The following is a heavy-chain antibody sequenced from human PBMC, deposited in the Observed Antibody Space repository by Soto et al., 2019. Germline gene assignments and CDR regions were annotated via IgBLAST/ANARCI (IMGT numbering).Heavy chain of an antibody. CDR2: IYYSGST. V-gene: IGHV4-39*01. CDR1: GGSISSSSYY. Sequence: QLQLQESGPGLVKPSETLSLTCTVSGGSISSSSYYWGWIRQPPGKGLEWIGSIYYSGSTYYNPSLKSRFTISENTSKKQVSLTLSSVAAADTAVYYCARHWLQSWFDPWGHGTLVTVSS. CDR3: ARHWLQSWFDP. D-gene: IGHD4-4*01. J-gene: IGHJ5*02.